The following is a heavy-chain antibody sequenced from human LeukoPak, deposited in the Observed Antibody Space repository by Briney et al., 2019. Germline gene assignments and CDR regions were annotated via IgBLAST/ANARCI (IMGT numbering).Heavy chain of an antibody. CDR3: ARAPRRRTYYDFWSGSPKDGMDV. Sequence: SVKVSCKASGFTFTSSAMQWVRQARGQRLEWIGWIVVGSGNTNYAQKFQERVTITRDMSTSTAYMELSSLRSEDTAVYYCARAPRRRTYYDFWSGSPKDGMDVWGQGTTVTVSS. CDR2: IVVGSGNT. J-gene: IGHJ6*02. D-gene: IGHD3-3*01. CDR1: GFTFTSSA. V-gene: IGHV1-58*02.